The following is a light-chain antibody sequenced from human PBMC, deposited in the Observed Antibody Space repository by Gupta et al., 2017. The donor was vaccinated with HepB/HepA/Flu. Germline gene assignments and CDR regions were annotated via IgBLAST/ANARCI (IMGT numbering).Light chain of an antibody. V-gene: IGLV1-44*01. CDR3: AAWDDSLNGVV. J-gene: IGLJ2*01. CDR1: SSNIGTHT. Sequence: SVVTQPPSASGTPGQRVTISCSGSSSNIGTHTVNWYQQLAGAAPKLLAYGNNQSPSGVPDRFSGSKSGTSASLAISGLQSEDEADYYCAAWDDSLNGVVFGGGTKLTVL. CDR2: GNN.